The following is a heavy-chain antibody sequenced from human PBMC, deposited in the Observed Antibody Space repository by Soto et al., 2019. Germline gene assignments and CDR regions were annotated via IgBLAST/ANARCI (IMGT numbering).Heavy chain of an antibody. J-gene: IGHJ6*02. Sequence: PGESLKISCKGSGYSFTSYWSGWVRQMPRKGLEWMGIIYPGDSDTRYSPSFQGPVTISADKSISTAYLQWSSLKASDTAMYYCARANGHYDILTGYYFDYYYGMDVWGQGTTVTVSS. V-gene: IGHV5-51*01. D-gene: IGHD3-9*01. CDR2: IYPGDSDT. CDR3: ARANGHYDILTGYYFDYYYGMDV. CDR1: GYSFTSYW.